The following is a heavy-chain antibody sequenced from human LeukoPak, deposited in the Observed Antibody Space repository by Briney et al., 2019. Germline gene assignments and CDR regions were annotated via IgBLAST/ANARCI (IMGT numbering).Heavy chain of an antibody. CDR1: GFTFSSYA. Sequence: GGSLRLSCAASGFTFSSYAMHWVRHAPGKGLEWVAVISYDGSNKYYADSVKGRFTISRDNSKNTLYLQMDSLRAEDTAVYYCARVRDYYDSSGPAGYWGQGTLVTVSS. J-gene: IGHJ4*02. CDR2: ISYDGSNK. CDR3: ARVRDYYDSSGPAGY. V-gene: IGHV3-30-3*01. D-gene: IGHD3-22*01.